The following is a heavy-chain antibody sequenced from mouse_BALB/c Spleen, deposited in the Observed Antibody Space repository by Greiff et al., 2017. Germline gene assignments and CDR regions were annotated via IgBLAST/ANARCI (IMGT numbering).Heavy chain of an antibody. D-gene: IGHD1-1*01. Sequence: EVHLVESGGGLVQPGGSRKLSCAASGFTFSSFGMHWVRQAPEKGLEWVAYISSGSSTIYYADTVKGRFTISRDNPKNTLFLQMTSLRSEDTAMYYCARDLGFTTVGDYWGQGTTLTVSS. CDR3: ARDLGFTTVGDY. CDR1: GFTFSSFG. CDR2: ISSGSSTI. V-gene: IGHV5-17*02. J-gene: IGHJ2*01.